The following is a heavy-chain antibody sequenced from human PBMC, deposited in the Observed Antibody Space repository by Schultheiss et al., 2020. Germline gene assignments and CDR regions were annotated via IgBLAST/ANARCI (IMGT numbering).Heavy chain of an antibody. J-gene: IGHJ5*02. CDR1: GGSISSSSYY. V-gene: IGHV4-39*01. CDR2: IYYSGST. CDR3: ARQYCSGGSCYLGGHFDP. D-gene: IGHD2-15*01. Sequence: SETLSLTCTVSGGSISSSSYYWGWIRQPPEKGLEWIGSIYYSGSTYYNPSLKSRVTISVDTSKNQFSLKLSSVTAADTAVYYCARQYCSGGSCYLGGHFDPWGQGTLVTVSS.